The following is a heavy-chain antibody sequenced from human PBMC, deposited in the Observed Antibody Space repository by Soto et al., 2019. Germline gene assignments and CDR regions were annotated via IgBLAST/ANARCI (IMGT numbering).Heavy chain of an antibody. V-gene: IGHV1-18*04. Sequence: ASVKVSCKASGYTFTSYGISWVRQAPGQGLEWMGWISAYNGNTNYAQKLQGRVTMTTDTSTSTAYMELRSLRSDDTAVYYCARDPYYGIWTGYYMAPFDYWGQGTLVTVSS. CDR2: ISAYNGNT. CDR3: ARDPYYGIWTGYYMAPFDY. D-gene: IGHD3-9*01. CDR1: GYTFTSYG. J-gene: IGHJ4*02.